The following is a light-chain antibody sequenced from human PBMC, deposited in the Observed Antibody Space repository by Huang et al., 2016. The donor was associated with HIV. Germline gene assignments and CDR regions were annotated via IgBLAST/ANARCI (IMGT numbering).Light chain of an antibody. CDR3: QQSYSLLT. V-gene: IGKV1-39*01. CDR1: QSISSY. Sequence: DIQMTQSPSSLSASVGDRVTITCRASQSISSYLNWYQQKPGKDPKLLFYAASSLQSGVPSRFSGSGSGTDFTLTISSLQPEDFATYYCQQSYSLLTFGGGTKVEIK. CDR2: AAS. J-gene: IGKJ4*01.